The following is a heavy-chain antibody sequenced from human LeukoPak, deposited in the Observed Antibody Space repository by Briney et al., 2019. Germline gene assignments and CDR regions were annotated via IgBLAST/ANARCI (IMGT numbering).Heavy chain of an antibody. CDR1: GFTFSSYS. Sequence: GGSLRLSCAASGFTFSSYSMNWVRQAPGKGLEWVSYISSSSSTIYYVDSVKGRFTISRDNAKNSLYLQMNSLRAEDTAVYYCARDLDYDSSGYSDYYYGMDVWGQGTTVTVSS. J-gene: IGHJ6*02. V-gene: IGHV3-48*01. CDR3: ARDLDYDSSGYSDYYYGMDV. CDR2: ISSSSSTI. D-gene: IGHD3-22*01.